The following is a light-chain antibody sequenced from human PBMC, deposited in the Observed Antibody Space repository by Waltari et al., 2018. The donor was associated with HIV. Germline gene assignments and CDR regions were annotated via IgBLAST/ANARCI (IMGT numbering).Light chain of an antibody. J-gene: IGLJ2*01. CDR2: ANI. V-gene: IGLV1-40*01. CDR3: QSFDSSLTTSGVI. Sequence: QSVLTQPPSVSGAPGQRVTISCTGSSSNIGAGYDVHWYQQLPGTAPKLLIYANINRPSGVPDRFSGSKSGSSASLAITGLQAEDEAHYCQSFDSSLTTSGVIFGGGTKLTVL. CDR1: SSNIGAGYD.